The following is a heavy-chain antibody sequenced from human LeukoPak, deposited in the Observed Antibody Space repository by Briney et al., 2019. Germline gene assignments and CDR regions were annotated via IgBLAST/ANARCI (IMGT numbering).Heavy chain of an antibody. CDR1: GFTFSSYA. V-gene: IGHV3-23*01. CDR2: ISGSGGST. D-gene: IGHD1-26*01. Sequence: GGSLRLSCAASGFTFSSYAMGWVRQAPGKGLEWVSAISGSGGSTYYADSVKGRFTISRDNSKNTLYLQMNSLRAEDTAVYYCAKDSVQWELHWFDPWGQGTLVTVSS. CDR3: AKDSVQWELHWFDP. J-gene: IGHJ5*02.